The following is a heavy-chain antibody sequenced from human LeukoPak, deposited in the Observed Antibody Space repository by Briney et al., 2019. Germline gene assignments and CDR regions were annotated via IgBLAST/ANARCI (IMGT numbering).Heavy chain of an antibody. CDR2: IYTSGST. Sequence: PSETLSLTCTVSGGSISSGSYWTWIRQPAGKGLEWIGRIYTSGSTNYNPSLKSRVTISIDTSKNQLSLILSSVTAADTAVHYCARRGITAAGGLDPWGQGTLVTVSS. V-gene: IGHV4-61*02. J-gene: IGHJ5*02. CDR3: ARRGITAAGGLDP. D-gene: IGHD6-13*01. CDR1: GGSISSGSY.